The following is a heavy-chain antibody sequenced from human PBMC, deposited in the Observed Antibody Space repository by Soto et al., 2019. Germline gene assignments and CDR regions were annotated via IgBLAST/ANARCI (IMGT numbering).Heavy chain of an antibody. CDR3: ARVGFFCWSYDFYPFGV. CDR2: IKADGSEK. Sequence: EVQLVESGGDLVQPGGSLRLSCAASGFTFSSYWMNWVRQAPGKGLEWVASIKADGSEKYYVDSVKGRFTISRDNAKRSLNLRMHSLRAEESTLLYCARVGFFCWSYDFYPFGVWGQGTVVTVSS. D-gene: IGHD3-3*01. CDR1: GFTFSSYW. V-gene: IGHV3-7*01. J-gene: IGHJ3*01.